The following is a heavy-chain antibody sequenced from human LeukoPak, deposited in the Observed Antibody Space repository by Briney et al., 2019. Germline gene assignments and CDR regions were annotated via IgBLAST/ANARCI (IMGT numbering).Heavy chain of an antibody. J-gene: IGHJ4*02. Sequence: GGSLRLSCAASGFTFSGYGIHWVRQAPGKGLEWVSFIRSDGSVKYYADSVRGRFTISRDNSKNTLYLQMNSLRAEDTVVYYCAKDEAAAGVDFDYWGQGTLVTVSS. CDR2: IRSDGSVK. V-gene: IGHV3-30*02. CDR3: AKDEAAAGVDFDY. CDR1: GFTFSGYG. D-gene: IGHD6-13*01.